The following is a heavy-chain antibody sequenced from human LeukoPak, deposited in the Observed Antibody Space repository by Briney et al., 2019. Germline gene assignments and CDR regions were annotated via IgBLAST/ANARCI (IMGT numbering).Heavy chain of an antibody. D-gene: IGHD3-10*01. Sequence: PGRSLRLSCAASGFTFSTYGMHWVRQAPGKGLEWVAVISYGVSNKYYADSVKGRFTISRDNSKNTLYLQMNSLRAEDTAVYYCAKEYLIWFGDFDAFDIWGQGTMVTVSS. CDR1: GFTFSTYG. CDR3: AKEYLIWFGDFDAFDI. V-gene: IGHV3-30*18. CDR2: ISYGVSNK. J-gene: IGHJ3*02.